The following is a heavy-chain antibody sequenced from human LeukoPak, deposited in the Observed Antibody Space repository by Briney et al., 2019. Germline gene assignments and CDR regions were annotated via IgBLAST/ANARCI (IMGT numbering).Heavy chain of an antibody. CDR1: GFTFTHYG. Sequence: GGSLRLSCAASGFTFTHYGMNWVRQAPGKGLEWVSVIYSGGTTYYADSVKGRFTISRDNSKNTLYLQMNSLRVEDTAIYNCAKDQQSISYSPWGQGTLVTVSS. J-gene: IGHJ5*02. D-gene: IGHD4-11*01. CDR3: AKDQQSISYSP. V-gene: IGHV3-23*03. CDR2: IYSGGTT.